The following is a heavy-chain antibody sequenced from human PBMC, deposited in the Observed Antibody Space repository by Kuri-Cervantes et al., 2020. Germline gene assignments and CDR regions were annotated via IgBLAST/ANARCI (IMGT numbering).Heavy chain of an antibody. CDR3: ARGFDDFLGMDV. CDR1: GFTFSSYG. D-gene: IGHD3-3*01. Sequence: GESLKISCAASGFTFSSYGMHWVRQAPGKGLEWVAVIWYDGSNKYYADSVKGRFTISRDNSKNTLYLQMNSLRAEDTAVYYCARGFDDFLGMDVWGQGTTVTVSS. CDR2: IWYDGSNK. V-gene: IGHV3-33*01. J-gene: IGHJ6*02.